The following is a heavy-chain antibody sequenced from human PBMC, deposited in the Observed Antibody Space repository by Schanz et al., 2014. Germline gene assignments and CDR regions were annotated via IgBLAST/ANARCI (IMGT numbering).Heavy chain of an antibody. J-gene: IGHJ4*02. CDR2: ISSSGSTI. V-gene: IGHV3-11*01. CDR3: AKDHPSSGWPAFDV. CDR1: GFTFSNHA. Sequence: QVQLVESGGGLVKPGGSLRLSCAASGFTFSNHALSWVRQAPGKGLEWVSYISSSGSTIYYADSVKGRFTISRDLSSNTLYLQMNSLRADDSAIYYCAKDHPSSGWPAFDVWGQGTQVTVSS. D-gene: IGHD6-19*01.